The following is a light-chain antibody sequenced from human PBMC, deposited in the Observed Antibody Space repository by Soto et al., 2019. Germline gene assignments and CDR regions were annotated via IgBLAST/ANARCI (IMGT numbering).Light chain of an antibody. J-gene: IGKJ3*01. V-gene: IGKV1-39*01. CDR1: QTIRTY. Sequence: DIQMTQSPPSLAASVGDRVTITCRASQTIRTYLNWYQQKPGTAPKLLIYAASILESRVPSRFTGSGSGTDFTLTISNLQPEDFATYYCQQGYNTPRTFGPGTKVDFK. CDR3: QQGYNTPRT. CDR2: AAS.